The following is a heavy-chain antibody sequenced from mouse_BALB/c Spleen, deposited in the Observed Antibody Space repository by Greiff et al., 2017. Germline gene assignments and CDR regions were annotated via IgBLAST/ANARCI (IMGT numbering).Heavy chain of an antibody. V-gene: IGHV1-31*01. CDR2: INPYNGAT. Sequence: VQLQQSGPELVKPGASVKISCKASGYSFTGYYMHWVKQSHVKSLEWIGRINPYNGATSYNQNFKDKASLTVDKSSSTAYMELHSLTSEDSAVYYCASRDYYGSSFDYWGQGTTLTVSS. D-gene: IGHD1-1*01. CDR1: GYSFTGYY. J-gene: IGHJ2*01. CDR3: ASRDYYGSSFDY.